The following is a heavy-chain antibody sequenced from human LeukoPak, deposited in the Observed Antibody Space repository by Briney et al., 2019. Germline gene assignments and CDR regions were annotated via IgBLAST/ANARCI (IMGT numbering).Heavy chain of an antibody. D-gene: IGHD1-26*01. CDR3: ARARWELQGFDY. Sequence: GGSLRLSCAASGFTFSSYAMSWVRQAPGKGLEWVSAISGSGGSTYYADSVKGRFTISRDNSKNTLYLQMNSLRAEDTAVYYCARARWELQGFDYWGQGTLVTVSS. J-gene: IGHJ4*02. V-gene: IGHV3-23*01. CDR1: GFTFSSYA. CDR2: ISGSGGST.